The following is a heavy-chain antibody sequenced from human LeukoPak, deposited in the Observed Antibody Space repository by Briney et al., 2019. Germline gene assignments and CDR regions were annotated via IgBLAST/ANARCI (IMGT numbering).Heavy chain of an antibody. CDR1: GGSISSSSYN. D-gene: IGHD6-19*01. V-gene: IGHV4-39*01. J-gene: IGHJ4*02. Sequence: PSETLSLTCTVSGGSISSSSYNWGWIRQPPGKGLESIGSIHYSGSTFYNPSLKSRVTISVDTSKNQFSLKLSSVTAADTAVYYCARRGRYGVASYFDSWGQGTLVTVSS. CDR3: ARRGRYGVASYFDS. CDR2: IHYSGST.